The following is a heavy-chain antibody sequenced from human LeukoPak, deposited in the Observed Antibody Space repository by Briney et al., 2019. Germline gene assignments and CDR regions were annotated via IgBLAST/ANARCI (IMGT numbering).Heavy chain of an antibody. CDR2: ISTNTGNP. CDR3: ARQNTVAAPGTRFDP. Sequence: ASVKVSCKASGYTFTSYAMNWVRQAPGQGLEWMGWISTNTGNPTYAQGFTGRFVLSLDISVSTAYLQISSLKAEDSAVYYCARQNTVAAPGTRFDPWGQGTLVTVSS. V-gene: IGHV7-4-1*02. D-gene: IGHD6-13*01. J-gene: IGHJ5*02. CDR1: GYTFTSYA.